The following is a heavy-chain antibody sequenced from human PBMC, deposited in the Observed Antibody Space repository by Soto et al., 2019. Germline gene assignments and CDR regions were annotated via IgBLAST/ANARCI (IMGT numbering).Heavy chain of an antibody. CDR1: GGSISSYY. D-gene: IGHD2-2*02. CDR2: IYYSGST. Sequence: PSETLSLTCTVSGGSISSYYWSWIRQPPGKGLEWIGYIYYSGSTNYNPSLKSRVTISVDTSKNQFSLKLSSVTAADTAVCYCARGGVTIVVVPAAIPPLRNWFDPWGQGTLVTVSS. CDR3: ARGGVTIVVVPAAIPPLRNWFDP. V-gene: IGHV4-59*12. J-gene: IGHJ5*02.